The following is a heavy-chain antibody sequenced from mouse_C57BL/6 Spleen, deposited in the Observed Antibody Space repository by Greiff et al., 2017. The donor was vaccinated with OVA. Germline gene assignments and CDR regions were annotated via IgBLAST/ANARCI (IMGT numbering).Heavy chain of an antibody. CDR1: GYTFTSYW. V-gene: IGHV1-69*01. CDR2: IDPSDSYT. CDR3: ARGGSNGFAY. D-gene: IGHD2-5*01. J-gene: IGHJ3*01. Sequence: QVQLQQSGAELVMPGASVKLSCNASGYTFTSYWMHWVKQRPGQGLEWIGEIDPSDSYTNYNQKFKGKSTLTVDKSSSTAYMQLSSLTSEDSAVYYCARGGSNGFAYWGQGTLVTVSA.